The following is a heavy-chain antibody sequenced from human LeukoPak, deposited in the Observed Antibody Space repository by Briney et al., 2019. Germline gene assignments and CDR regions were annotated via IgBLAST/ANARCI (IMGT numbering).Heavy chain of an antibody. CDR3: ARLQTYYYFGMDV. CDR1: GGSISSYY. V-gene: IGHV4-59*08. CDR2: VYYSGST. J-gene: IGHJ6*02. Sequence: SQTLSLTCTVSGGSISSYYWSWIRQPPGKGLEWIGYVYYSGSTDYNPSLKSRVTISVDTSKNQFSLMLTSVTAADTAVYYCARLQTYYYFGMDVWGQGTTVTVSS.